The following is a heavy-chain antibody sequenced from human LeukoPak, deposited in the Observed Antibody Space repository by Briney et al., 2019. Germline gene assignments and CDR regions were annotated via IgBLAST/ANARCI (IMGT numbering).Heavy chain of an antibody. J-gene: IGHJ5*02. D-gene: IGHD3-3*01. CDR3: ARDRVYDFWSGYPNWFDP. CDR1: GGSFSGYY. CDR2: INHSGST. Sequence: SETLSLACAVYGGSFSGYYWSWIRQPPGKGLEWIGEINHSGSTNYNPSLKSRVTISADTSKNQFSLKLSSVTAADTAVYYCARDRVYDFWSGYPNWFDPWGQGTLVTVSS. V-gene: IGHV4-34*01.